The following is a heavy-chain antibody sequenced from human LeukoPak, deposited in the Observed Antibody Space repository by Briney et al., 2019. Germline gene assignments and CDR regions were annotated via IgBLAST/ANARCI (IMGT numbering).Heavy chain of an antibody. CDR1: GYTFTGYY. J-gene: IGHJ3*02. D-gene: IGHD5-18*01. Sequence: ASVKVSCKASGYTFTGYYMHWVRQAPGQGLEWMGWISAYNGNTNYAQKLQGRVTMTTDTSTSTAYMELRSLRSDDTAVYYCARDRGYSCGFDAFDIWGQGTMVTVSS. V-gene: IGHV1-18*04. CDR2: ISAYNGNT. CDR3: ARDRGYSCGFDAFDI.